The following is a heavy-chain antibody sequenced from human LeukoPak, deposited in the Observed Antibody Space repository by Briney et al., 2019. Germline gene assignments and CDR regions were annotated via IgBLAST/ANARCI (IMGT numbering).Heavy chain of an antibody. CDR2: IYYSGST. CDR3: ARQEDYGVVDY. J-gene: IGHJ4*02. V-gene: IGHV4-61*08. D-gene: IGHD4-17*01. CDR1: GGSISSGGYY. Sequence: PSETLSLTCTVSGGSISSGGYYWSWLRQHPGKGLEWIGYIYYSGSTNYNPSLKSRVTISVDTSKNQFSLKLSSVTAADTAVYYCARQEDYGVVDYWGQGTLVTVSS.